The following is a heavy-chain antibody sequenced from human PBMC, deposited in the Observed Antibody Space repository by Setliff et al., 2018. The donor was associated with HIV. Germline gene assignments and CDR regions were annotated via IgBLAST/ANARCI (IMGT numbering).Heavy chain of an antibody. V-gene: IGHV3-9*01. CDR2: ISWKSGKI. D-gene: IGHD2-8*01. Sequence: GGSLRLSCAASGFTFDDYAMHWVRQAPGKGLEWVSGISWKSGKIGYADSVWGRFTISRDNAKNSLYLQMNSLRAEDTAVYYCARPLLRTNPVYGILGNWFDSWGRGTLVTVSS. J-gene: IGHJ5*01. CDR1: GFTFDDYA. CDR3: ARPLLRTNPVYGILGNWFDS.